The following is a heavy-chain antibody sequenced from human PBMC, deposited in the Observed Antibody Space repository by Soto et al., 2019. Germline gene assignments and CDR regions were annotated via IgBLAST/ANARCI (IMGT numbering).Heavy chain of an antibody. CDR3: ARGPPWAADPYYFDY. CDR1: GFTFSSYW. CDR2: IKQGGSEK. J-gene: IGHJ4*02. V-gene: IGHV3-7*03. Sequence: PGGSLRLSCAASGFTFSSYWMSWVRQAPGKGLEWVANIKQGGSEKYYVDSVKGRFTISRDNAKNSLYLQMNSLRAEDTAVYYCARGPPWAADPYYFDYWGQGALVTVSS. D-gene: IGHD7-27*01.